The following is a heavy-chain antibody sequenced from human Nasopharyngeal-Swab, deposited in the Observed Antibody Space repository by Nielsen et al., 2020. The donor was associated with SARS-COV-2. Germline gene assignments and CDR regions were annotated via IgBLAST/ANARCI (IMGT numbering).Heavy chain of an antibody. CDR2: IKSGGGT. D-gene: IGHD1-26*01. CDR1: GFTVSSNF. CDR3: ARVRQSGAYFPFDS. Sequence: GESLKISCVASGFTVSSNFVSWVRQAPGKRLEWVSSIKSGGGTFYADAVVSRFTISRDNSRNTVYLQMNSLIAEDTAVYYCARVRQSGAYFPFDSWGLGTLVTVSS. J-gene: IGHJ4*02. V-gene: IGHV3-53*01.